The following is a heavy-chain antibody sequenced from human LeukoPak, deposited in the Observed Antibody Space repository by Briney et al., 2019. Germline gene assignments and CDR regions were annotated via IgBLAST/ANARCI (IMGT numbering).Heavy chain of an antibody. CDR1: GGTFSSYA. CDR2: IIPIFGTA. Sequence: SVKVSCKASGGTFSSYAISWVRQAPGQGLEWMGGIIPIFGTANYAQKFQGRVTITADESTSTAYMEVSSLRSEDTAVYYCARGDYDSSGYPFDYWGQGTLVTVSS. V-gene: IGHV1-69*01. CDR3: ARGDYDSSGYPFDY. D-gene: IGHD3-22*01. J-gene: IGHJ4*02.